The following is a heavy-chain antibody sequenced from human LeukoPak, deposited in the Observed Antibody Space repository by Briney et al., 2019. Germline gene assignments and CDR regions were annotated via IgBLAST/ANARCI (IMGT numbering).Heavy chain of an antibody. CDR3: ARVVRITMIVVVTRDAFDI. Sequence: SETLSLTCAVYGGSFSGYYWSRIRQPPGKGLEWIGEINHSGSTNYNPSLKSRVTISVDTSKNQFSLKLSSVTAADTAVYYCARVVRITMIVVVTRDAFDIWGQGTMVTVSS. V-gene: IGHV4-34*01. CDR2: INHSGST. D-gene: IGHD3-22*01. CDR1: GGSFSGYY. J-gene: IGHJ3*02.